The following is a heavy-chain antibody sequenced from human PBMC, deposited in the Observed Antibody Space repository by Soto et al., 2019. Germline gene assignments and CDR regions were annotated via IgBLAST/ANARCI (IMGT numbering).Heavy chain of an antibody. Sequence: ASVKVSCKASGYTFTSYAMHWVRQAPGQRLEWMGWINAGNGNTKYSQKFQGRVTITRETPASTAYPELRSMRSEDTAVHYCARVRGHCSGGSCYYFDYWGQGTLVTVS. CDR2: INAGNGNT. J-gene: IGHJ4*02. D-gene: IGHD2-15*01. CDR3: ARVRGHCSGGSCYYFDY. CDR1: GYTFTSYA. V-gene: IGHV1-3*01.